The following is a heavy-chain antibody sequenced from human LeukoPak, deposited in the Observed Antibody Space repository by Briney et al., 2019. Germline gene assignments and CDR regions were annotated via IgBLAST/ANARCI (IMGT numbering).Heavy chain of an antibody. Sequence: GASVKVSCKASGYTFTSYDINWVRQATGQGPEWMGWMNPNSGNTAYAQNFQGRVTMIRNTSVTTAYMELSSPRSEDTAVYYCARGGSGTYFSDRSYYGLDVWGQGTMVTVSS. CDR1: GYTFTSYD. J-gene: IGHJ6*02. CDR3: ARGGSGTYFSDRSYYGLDV. V-gene: IGHV1-8*01. D-gene: IGHD3-10*01. CDR2: MNPNSGNT.